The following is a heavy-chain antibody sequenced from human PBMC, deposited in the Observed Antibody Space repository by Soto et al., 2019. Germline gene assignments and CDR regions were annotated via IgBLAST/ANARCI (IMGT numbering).Heavy chain of an antibody. Sequence: LRLSCAASGFTFSSYAMRWVRQAPGKGLEWVALISYDGRNKYSADSVKGRFTISRDNSKNTLYLQMNSLRAEDTAVYCCARDHRRNYDFWSGPAYYYGMDVWGQGTTVTVSS. V-gene: IGHV3-30*04. CDR3: ARDHRRNYDFWSGPAYYYGMDV. J-gene: IGHJ6*02. CDR2: ISYDGRNK. CDR1: GFTFSSYA. D-gene: IGHD3-3*01.